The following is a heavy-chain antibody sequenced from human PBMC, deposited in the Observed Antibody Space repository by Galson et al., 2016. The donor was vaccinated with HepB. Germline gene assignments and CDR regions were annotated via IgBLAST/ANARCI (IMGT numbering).Heavy chain of an antibody. Sequence: SLRLSCAASGFTFRNFWMSWVRQDPGKGLEWVANIKQGGSQTYYVDSVKGRFTISRDNANNSLFLQMSSLKSEDTAVYYCARNWGSFDLWGRGTLVTVSS. J-gene: IGHJ2*01. CDR3: ARNWGSFDL. D-gene: IGHD7-27*01. V-gene: IGHV3-7*01. CDR2: IKQGGSQT. CDR1: GFTFRNFW.